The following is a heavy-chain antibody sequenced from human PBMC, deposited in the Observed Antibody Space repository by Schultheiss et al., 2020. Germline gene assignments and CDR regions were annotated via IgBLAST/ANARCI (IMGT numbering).Heavy chain of an antibody. CDR1: GGSISSYY. V-gene: IGHV4-34*01. J-gene: IGHJ6*03. CDR2: INHSGST. Sequence: SETLSLTCTVSGGSISSYYWSWIRQPPGKGLEWIGEINHSGSTNYNPSLKSRVTISVDTSKNQFSLKLSSVTAADTAVYYCARDTYYYYYMDVWGKGTTVTVSS. CDR3: ARDTYYYYYMDV.